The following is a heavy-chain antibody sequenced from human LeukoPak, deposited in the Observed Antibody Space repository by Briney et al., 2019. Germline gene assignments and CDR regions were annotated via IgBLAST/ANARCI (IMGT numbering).Heavy chain of an antibody. V-gene: IGHV3-23*01. CDR1: GFTFSSYA. D-gene: IGHD4-17*01. J-gene: IGHJ5*02. Sequence: PGGSLRLSCATSGFTFSSYAMSWVRQAPGTGLEWVSSISSSDGSTYYADSVKGRFTISRDDSKNTLYLQMNSLRDEDTAVYYCARDSYVDSEAVRWFDPWGQGTLVTVSS. CDR2: ISSSDGST. CDR3: ARDSYVDSEAVRWFDP.